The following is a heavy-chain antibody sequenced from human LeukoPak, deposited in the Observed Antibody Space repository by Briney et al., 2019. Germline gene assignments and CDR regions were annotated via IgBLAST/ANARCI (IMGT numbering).Heavy chain of an antibody. CDR3: ARTFDILTGLLDY. V-gene: IGHV1-69*04. D-gene: IGHD3-9*01. J-gene: IGHJ4*02. CDR2: IIPILGIA. CDR1: GGTFSSYA. Sequence: GASVTVSCKASGGTFSSYAISWVRQAPGQGLEWMGRIIPILGIANYAQKFQGRVTITADKSTSTAYMELSSLRSEDTAVYYCARTFDILTGLLDYWGQGTLVTVSS.